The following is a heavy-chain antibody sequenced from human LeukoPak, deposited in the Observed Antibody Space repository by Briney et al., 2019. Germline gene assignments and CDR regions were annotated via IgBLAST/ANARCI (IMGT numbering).Heavy chain of an antibody. J-gene: IGHJ4*02. CDR3: ARDGPPRYCSSTSCLTYYFDY. Sequence: GGSLRLSCAASGFTFSSYGMHWVRQAPGKGLEWVAVISHDGSNKYYADSVKGRFTISRDNSKNTLYLQMNSLRAEDTAVYYCARDGPPRYCSSTSCLTYYFDYWGQGTLVTVSS. CDR1: GFTFSSYG. D-gene: IGHD2-2*01. CDR2: ISHDGSNK. V-gene: IGHV3-30*03.